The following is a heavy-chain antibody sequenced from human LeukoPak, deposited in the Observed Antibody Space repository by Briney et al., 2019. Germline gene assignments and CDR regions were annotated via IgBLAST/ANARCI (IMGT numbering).Heavy chain of an antibody. Sequence: GSSVKVSCKASGGTFSTYAISWVRQAPGQGLEWMGGIIPIFGTTNYAQQFQGRVTITADESTTTAYMELSSLRSEDTAVYYCATSHYSSYWDNGPHYYYYYMDVWGKGTTVTVSS. CDR2: IIPIFGTT. D-gene: IGHD6-6*01. CDR1: GGTFSTYA. CDR3: ATSHYSSYWDNGPHYYYYYMDV. J-gene: IGHJ6*03. V-gene: IGHV1-69*01.